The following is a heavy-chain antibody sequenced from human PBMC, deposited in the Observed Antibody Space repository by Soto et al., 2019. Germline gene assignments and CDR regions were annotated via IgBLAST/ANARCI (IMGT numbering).Heavy chain of an antibody. J-gene: IGHJ4*02. CDR2: LSGGGGST. V-gene: IGHV3-23*01. CDR1: GFTFSSYA. CDR3: AKLSSTWQIDY. Sequence: GGSLRLSCAASGFTFSSYAMTWVRQTPWKGLEWVSTLSGGGGSTYYADSVKGRFTISRDNSKNTLYLQMNSLRAEDTAVYYCAKLSSTWQIDYWGQGTLVTVSS. D-gene: IGHD6-13*01.